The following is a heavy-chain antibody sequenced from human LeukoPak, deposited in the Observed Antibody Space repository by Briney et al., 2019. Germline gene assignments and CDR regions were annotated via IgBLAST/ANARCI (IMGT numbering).Heavy chain of an antibody. CDR1: GGSISSYY. CDR3: ARAIEMAFYGMDV. CDR2: IYYSGST. Sequence: PSETLFLTCTVSGGSISSYYWSWFRQPPGKGLEWIGYIYYSGSTNYNPSLKSRVTISVDTSKNQFSLKLSSVTAADTAVYYCARAIEMAFYGMDVWGQGTTVTVSS. D-gene: IGHD5-24*01. J-gene: IGHJ6*02. V-gene: IGHV4-59*01.